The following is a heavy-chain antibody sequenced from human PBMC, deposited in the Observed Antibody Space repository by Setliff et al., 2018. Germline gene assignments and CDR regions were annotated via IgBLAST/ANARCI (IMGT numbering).Heavy chain of an antibody. V-gene: IGHV1-69*05. J-gene: IGHJ4*02. D-gene: IGHD3-22*01. Sequence: EASVKVSCKASGATFSSYAITWVRQAPGQGLERMGGIIPFFRTANYAQNFQDRVTITTDKTTSTAFMELSSLRSEDTAVYFCARGQGHYYDSSGCLDYWGQGTLVTVSS. CDR3: ARGQGHYYDSSGCLDY. CDR2: IIPFFRTA. CDR1: GATFSSYA.